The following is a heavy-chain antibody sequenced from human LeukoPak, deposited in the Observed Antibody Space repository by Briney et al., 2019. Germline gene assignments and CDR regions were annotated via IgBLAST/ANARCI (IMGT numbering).Heavy chain of an antibody. Sequence: PGGSLRLSCAASGFTFSNAWMSWVRQAPGKGLEWVGRIKSKTDGGTTDYAAPVKGRFTISRDDSKNTLYLQMNSLKTEDTAVYYCTTSGPLVATTNYYYYYMDVWGKGTTVTVSS. J-gene: IGHJ6*03. D-gene: IGHD5-12*01. CDR3: TTSGPLVATTNYYYYYMDV. CDR1: GFTFSNAW. V-gene: IGHV3-15*01. CDR2: IKSKTDGGTT.